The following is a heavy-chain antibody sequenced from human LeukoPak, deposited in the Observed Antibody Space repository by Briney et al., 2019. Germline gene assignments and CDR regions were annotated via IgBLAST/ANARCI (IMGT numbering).Heavy chain of an antibody. Sequence: TSETLSLTCTVSGGSISSYYWSWIRQPPGKGLEWIGSIFYSGSTYYNPSLKSRVTISVDTSKSQFSLKLSSVTAADTALYYCVRQMSYFYYYYMDVWGKGTTVTISS. J-gene: IGHJ6*03. V-gene: IGHV4-39*01. CDR2: IFYSGST. CDR1: GGSISSYY. CDR3: VRQMSYFYYYYMDV.